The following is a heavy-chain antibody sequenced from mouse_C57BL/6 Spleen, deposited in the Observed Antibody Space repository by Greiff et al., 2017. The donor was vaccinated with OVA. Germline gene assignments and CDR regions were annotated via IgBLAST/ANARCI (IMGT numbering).Heavy chain of an antibody. V-gene: IGHV1-50*01. CDR1: GYTFTSYW. Sequence: QVQLQQPGAELVKPGASVKLSCKASGYTFTSYWMQWVKQRPGQGLEWIGEIDPSDSYTNYNQKFKGKATLTVDTSSSTAYMQLSSLTSEDSAVYYCASPITTVVDWYFDVWGTGTTVTVSS. J-gene: IGHJ1*03. CDR3: ASPITTVVDWYFDV. CDR2: IDPSDSYT. D-gene: IGHD1-1*01.